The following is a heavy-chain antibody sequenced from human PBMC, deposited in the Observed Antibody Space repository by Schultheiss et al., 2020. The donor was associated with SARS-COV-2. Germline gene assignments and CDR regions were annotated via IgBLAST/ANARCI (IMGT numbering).Heavy chain of an antibody. Sequence: GGSLRLSCAASGFTFSSYWMHWVRQAPGKGLVWVSYISSSGSTIYYADSVKGRFTVSRDIAKNSMYLQMNSLRVDDTAFYYCTKDISAGGADVWGQGTAVTVSS. CDR1: GFTFSSYW. D-gene: IGHD2/OR15-2a*01. J-gene: IGHJ6*02. CDR2: ISSSGSTI. V-gene: IGHV3-48*04. CDR3: TKDISAGGADV.